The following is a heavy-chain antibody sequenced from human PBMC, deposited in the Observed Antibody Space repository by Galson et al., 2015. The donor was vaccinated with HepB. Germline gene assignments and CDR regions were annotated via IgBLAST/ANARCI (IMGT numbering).Heavy chain of an antibody. CDR2: ISYDGSNK. J-gene: IGHJ4*02. Sequence: SLRLSCAASGFTFSSYAMHWVRQAPGKGLEWVAVISYDGSNKYYADSVKGRFTISRDNSKNTLYLQMNSLRAEDTAVYYCARDSNWGYYYDSSGLIDYWGQGTLVTVSS. CDR3: ARDSNWGYYYDSSGLIDY. D-gene: IGHD3-22*01. V-gene: IGHV3-30-3*01. CDR1: GFTFSSYA.